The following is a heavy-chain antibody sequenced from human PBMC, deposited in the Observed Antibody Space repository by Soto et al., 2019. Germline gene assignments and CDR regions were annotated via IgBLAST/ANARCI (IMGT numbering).Heavy chain of an antibody. V-gene: IGHV1-69*13. D-gene: IGHD5-18*01. CDR2: IIPIFGTA. J-gene: IGHJ6*02. CDR3: ARDLNVDTAMDLYYYYGMDV. Sequence: SVKVSCKASGGTFSSYATSWVRQAPGQGLEWMGGIIPIFGTANYAQKFQGRVTITADESTSTAYMELSSLRSEDTAVYYCARDLNVDTAMDLYYYYGMDVWGQGTTVTVSS. CDR1: GGTFSSYA.